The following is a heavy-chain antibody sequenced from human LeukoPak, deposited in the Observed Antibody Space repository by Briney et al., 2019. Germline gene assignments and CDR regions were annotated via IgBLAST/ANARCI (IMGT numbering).Heavy chain of an antibody. J-gene: IGHJ3*02. CDR1: GGSISSSSYY. CDR3: ARDSSGGAFDI. Sequence: SETLSLTCTVSGGSISSSSYYWGWIRQPPGKGLEWIGNIYYSGSTYYNPSLKSRVTISVDTSKNQFSLKLSSVAAADTAVYYCARDSSGGAFDIWGQGTMVIVSS. D-gene: IGHD2-15*01. V-gene: IGHV4-39*07. CDR2: IYYSGST.